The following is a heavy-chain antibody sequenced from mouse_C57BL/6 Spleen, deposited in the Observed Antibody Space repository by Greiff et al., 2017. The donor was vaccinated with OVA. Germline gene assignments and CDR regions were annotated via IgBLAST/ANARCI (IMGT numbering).Heavy chain of an antibody. CDR3: ASLLEGFAY. D-gene: IGHD2-14*01. Sequence: EVMLVESGGDLVKPGGSLKLSCAASGFTFSSYGMSWVRQTPDKRLEWVATISSGGSYTYYPDSVKGRFTISRDNAKNTLYLQMSSLKSEDTAMYYCASLLEGFAYWGQGTLVTVSA. J-gene: IGHJ3*01. V-gene: IGHV5-6*01. CDR2: ISSGGSYT. CDR1: GFTFSSYG.